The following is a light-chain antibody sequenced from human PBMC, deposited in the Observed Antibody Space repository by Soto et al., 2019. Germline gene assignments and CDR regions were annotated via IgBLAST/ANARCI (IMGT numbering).Light chain of an antibody. CDR3: QQYKNWPWT. V-gene: IGKV3-11*01. Sequence: EIELTQSPATLSLSPGDIANICCRASQSVSSYLAWYQQKPGQAPRTLIYDASNGATGIPARFIGRGSGTVCTLTSSSLQPDDFAVYYCQQYKNWPWTLRQGTKVDI. CDR2: DAS. CDR1: QSVSSY. J-gene: IGKJ1*01.